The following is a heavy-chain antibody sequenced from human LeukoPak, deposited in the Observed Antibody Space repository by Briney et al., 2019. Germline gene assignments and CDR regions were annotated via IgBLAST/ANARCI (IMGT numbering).Heavy chain of an antibody. CDR1: GGSISSGDYY. D-gene: IGHD3-10*01. J-gene: IGHJ4*02. V-gene: IGHV4-39*07. Sequence: SQTLSVTCTVSGGSISSGDYYWSRIRQPPGQGLEWIGGIFHSGTTYYNPSLKSRVTMSVDTSKNQFSLKLSSVTAADTAVYFCARDFLQGVRGNTGGSFDYWGQGTLVTVSS. CDR3: ARDFLQGVRGNTGGSFDY. CDR2: IFHSGTT.